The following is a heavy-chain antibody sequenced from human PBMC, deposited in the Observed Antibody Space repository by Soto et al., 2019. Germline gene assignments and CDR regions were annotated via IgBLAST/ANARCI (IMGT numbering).Heavy chain of an antibody. V-gene: IGHV1-69*12. CDR2: IIPIFGTA. CDR3: ARDRAPSSGYYPYWFDH. D-gene: IGHD3-22*01. J-gene: IGHJ5*02. Sequence: QVQLVQSGAEVKKPGSSVKVSCKASGGTFSSYAITWVRQAPGQALEWMEGIIPIFGTANYAQKFQARVTITADESTSTAYMELSSLRSEDTAVYYCARDRAPSSGYYPYWFDHWGQGTLVTVSS. CDR1: GGTFSSYA.